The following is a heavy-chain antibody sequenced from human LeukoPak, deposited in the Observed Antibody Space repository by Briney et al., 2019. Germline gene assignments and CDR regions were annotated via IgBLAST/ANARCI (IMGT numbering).Heavy chain of an antibody. CDR3: ARDLDYGGYSNFEY. Sequence: GGSLRLSCAASGFTFSSFWMNWVRQAPGKGLVWVSRIKSDGSSTSYAGSVKGRFTISRDNAKNTLYLQMNSLRAEDTAVYYCARDLDYGGYSNFEYWGQGTLVTVSS. V-gene: IGHV3-74*01. CDR2: IKSDGSST. D-gene: IGHD4-23*01. J-gene: IGHJ4*02. CDR1: GFTFSSFW.